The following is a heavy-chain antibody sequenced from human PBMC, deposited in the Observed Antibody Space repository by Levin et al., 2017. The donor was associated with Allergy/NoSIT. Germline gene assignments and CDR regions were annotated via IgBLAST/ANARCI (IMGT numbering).Heavy chain of an antibody. Sequence: GGSLRLSCAASGFTFSNYGMNWVRQAPGKGLEWVSSISGGGSYVYFADSLKGRFTISRDNANNSLYLEMNSLRAEATAVYYCARTPASSGRMYFFDYWGQGTLVTVSS. CDR1: GFTFSNYG. CDR2: ISGGGSYV. D-gene: IGHD6-19*01. CDR3: ARTPASSGRMYFFDY. J-gene: IGHJ4*01. V-gene: IGHV3-21*01.